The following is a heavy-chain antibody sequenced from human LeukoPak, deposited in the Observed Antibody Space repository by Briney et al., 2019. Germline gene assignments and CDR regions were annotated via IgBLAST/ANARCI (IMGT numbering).Heavy chain of an antibody. CDR3: ARDRGPRTGFMVREAYDY. CDR2: ISYDGSNK. Sequence: GGSLRPSCAASGFTFSSYGMHWVRQAPGKGLEWVAVISYDGSNKYYADSVKGRFTISRDNSKNTLYLQMNSLRAEDTAVYYCARDRGPRTGFMVREAYDYWGQGTLVTVSS. D-gene: IGHD3-10*01. CDR1: GFTFSSYG. J-gene: IGHJ4*02. V-gene: IGHV3-30*03.